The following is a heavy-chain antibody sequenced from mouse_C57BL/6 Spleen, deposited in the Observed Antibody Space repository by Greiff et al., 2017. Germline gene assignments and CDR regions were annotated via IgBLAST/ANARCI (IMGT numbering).Heavy chain of an antibody. CDR3: ASSAQVRYFDV. V-gene: IGHV1-26*01. Sequence: EVQLQQSGPELVKPGASVKISCKASGYTFTDYYMNWVKQSHGKSLEWIGDINPNNGGTSYNQKFKGKATLTVDKSSSTAYMELRSLTSEDSAVYYCASSAQVRYFDVWGTGTTVTVSS. J-gene: IGHJ1*03. CDR1: GYTFTDYY. D-gene: IGHD3-2*02. CDR2: INPNNGGT.